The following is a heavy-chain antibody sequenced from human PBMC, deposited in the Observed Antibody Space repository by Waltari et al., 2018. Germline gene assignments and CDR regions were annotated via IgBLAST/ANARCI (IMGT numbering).Heavy chain of an antibody. Sequence: EAHLLVSGGGLVKPGGSLGLSCRALGLLCTYYAVRWVPQAPGKGLHWVSGISADGVSTYYVDSVKGRFTISRDNSKTTLYLQMNSLRVEDTAVYYCARDPLMYDSNWYPNWFGPWGQGTLVTVSS. CDR3: ARDPLMYDSNWYPNWFGP. CDR2: ISADGVST. CDR1: GLLCTYYA. J-gene: IGHJ5*02. V-gene: IGHV3-23*01. D-gene: IGHD6-13*01.